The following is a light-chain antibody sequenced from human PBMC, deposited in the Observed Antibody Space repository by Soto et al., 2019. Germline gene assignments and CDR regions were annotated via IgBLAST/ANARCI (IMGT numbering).Light chain of an antibody. CDR3: MQAQQAPLT. J-gene: IGKJ4*01. Sequence: DIVMTQSPLSLPVTPGEPASISCRSSQSLLHSNGYNYLDWYLQKPGQSPQLLIYLGSNRASGVPNRYSGSGSGTDFTLKIRRVEAEDVGVYYCMQAQQAPLTFGGGTKVEIK. V-gene: IGKV2-28*01. CDR2: LGS. CDR1: QSLLHSNGYNY.